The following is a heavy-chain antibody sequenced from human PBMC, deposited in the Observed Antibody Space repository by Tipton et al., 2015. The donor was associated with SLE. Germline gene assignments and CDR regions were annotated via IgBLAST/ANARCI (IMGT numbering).Heavy chain of an antibody. V-gene: IGHV4-4*07. CDR2: IYVSGST. D-gene: IGHD4-17*01. CDR3: ATSDYGDYRESTFNI. J-gene: IGHJ3*02. CDR1: DDSASSYY. Sequence: TLSLTCIVSDDSASSYYWSWIRQSAGKGLEWIGRIYVSGSTNYNPSLKSRVTMSIDMSKTQFSLELNSVTAADTAVYYCATSDYGDYRESTFNIWGQGTMVTVSS.